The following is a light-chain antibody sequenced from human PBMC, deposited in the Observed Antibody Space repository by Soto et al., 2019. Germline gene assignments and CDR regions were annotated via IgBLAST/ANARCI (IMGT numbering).Light chain of an antibody. CDR3: SSYTSTSLLYV. CDR1: SSDIGNSNY. Sequence: QSALTQPASVSGSPGQSITISCTGTSSDIGNSNYVSWYQQHPGKAPKLIIYDVNNRPSGISNRFSGSKSASTASLTISGLQAGDEADYYCSSYTSTSLLYVFGTGTKLTVL. CDR2: DVN. V-gene: IGLV2-14*03. J-gene: IGLJ1*01.